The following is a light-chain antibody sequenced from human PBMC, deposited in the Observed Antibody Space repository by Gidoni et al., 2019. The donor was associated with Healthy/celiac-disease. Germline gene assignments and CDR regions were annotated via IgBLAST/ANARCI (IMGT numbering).Light chain of an antibody. J-gene: IGLJ2*01. CDR1: NLGDKY. V-gene: IGLV3-1*01. Sequence: VSVSPGQTASIICSGDNLGDKYACWYQQKPGQSPVLLIYQDKKRPSGIPERFSASNSGDTATLTISGAQPMDEADYYWQAWDDNTVVFGGGTKLTVL. CDR2: QDK. CDR3: QAWDDNTVV.